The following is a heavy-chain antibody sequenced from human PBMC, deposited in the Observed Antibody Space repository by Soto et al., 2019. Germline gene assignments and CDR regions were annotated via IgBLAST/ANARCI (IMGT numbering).Heavy chain of an antibody. V-gene: IGHV3-23*01. CDR3: AKDQRYCGGDCYRY. CDR2: ITGGGGAT. Sequence: PGGSLRLSCATSGFSFINYALSWVRQAPGEGLEWVSAITGGGGATYYADSVKGRFTISRDNSKNTLYLQMNSLRVEDTAVYYCAKDQRYCGGDCYRYWGQGTLVTVSS. J-gene: IGHJ4*02. CDR1: GFSFINYA. D-gene: IGHD2-21*02.